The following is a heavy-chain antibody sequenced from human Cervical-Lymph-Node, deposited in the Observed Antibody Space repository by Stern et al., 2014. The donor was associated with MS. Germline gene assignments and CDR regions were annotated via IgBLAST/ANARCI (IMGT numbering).Heavy chain of an antibody. CDR2: IFPGGSDI. J-gene: IGHJ4*02. Sequence: EVQLVQSGPEVKRPGESLKISCQASGYTFTSYWIGWVRQMPGKGLEWIAIIFPGGSDIRYSPSFQGQVTIPADKYSSTPYLQWNNLKASDTAIYYCARQRYFDYWGQGTLVTVSS. CDR3: ARQRYFDY. CDR1: GYTFTSYW. V-gene: IGHV5-51*01.